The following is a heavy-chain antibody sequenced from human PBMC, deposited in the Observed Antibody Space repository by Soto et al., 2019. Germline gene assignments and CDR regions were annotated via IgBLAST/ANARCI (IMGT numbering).Heavy chain of an antibody. J-gene: IGHJ4*02. CDR2: ISYDGSNK. Sequence: QVQLVESGGGVVQPGRSLRLSYAASGFTFSSYGIQWFREAPGKGLEWVAVISYDGSNKYYSDSVKGRFTISRDNSEHRLYLQMNSLIAEDTAVYYCAKERDIVVVVAPVDYWGQGTLVTVSS. CDR3: AKERDIVVVVAPVDY. CDR1: GFTFSSYG. V-gene: IGHV3-30*18. D-gene: IGHD2-15*01.